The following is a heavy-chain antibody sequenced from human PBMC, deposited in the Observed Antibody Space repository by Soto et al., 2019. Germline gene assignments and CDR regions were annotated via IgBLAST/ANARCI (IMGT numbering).Heavy chain of an antibody. J-gene: IGHJ3*02. V-gene: IGHV1-69*06. CDR2: IIPIFGTA. CDR1: GGTFSSYA. D-gene: IGHD3-10*01. Sequence: SVKVSCKASGGTFSSYAISCVRQAPGQELEWMGGIIPIFGTATYAQKFQERVTITADKSTSTTYMQLSSLRSDDTAVYYWARAITNHAFDIWGQGTMVTVSS. CDR3: ARAITNHAFDI.